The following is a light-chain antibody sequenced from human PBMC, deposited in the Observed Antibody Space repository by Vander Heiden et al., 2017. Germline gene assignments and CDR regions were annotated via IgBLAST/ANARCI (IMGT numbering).Light chain of an antibody. CDR2: GCS. V-gene: IGLV2-11*01. CDR3: CSYAGSYTDVL. CDR1: RRDVGGYHS. J-gene: IGLJ2*01. Sequence: QSALTQPRSVSGSPGPSVTISCTGTRRDVGGYHSVSWYQQPPGKAPKIKIYGCSKRPSGVPDLLSGAKSGNTASSTISGLQAEDEADDYCCSYAGSYTDVLFGGGTKLTVL.